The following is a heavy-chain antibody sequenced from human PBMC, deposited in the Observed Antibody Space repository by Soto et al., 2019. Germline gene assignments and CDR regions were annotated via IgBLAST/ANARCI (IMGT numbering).Heavy chain of an antibody. CDR1: GGSISNYF. Sequence: QVQLQESGPGLVKPSETLSLTCTVFGGSISNYFWSWIRQPPGKGLEWIGYISYSGSTNYNPSLKRRVTISVDTSKNQVSLKLTSVTAADTAVYYCARRDKNDYGEYFHPWGQGTLATVSS. CDR3: ARRDKNDYGEYFHP. J-gene: IGHJ1*01. CDR2: ISYSGST. V-gene: IGHV4-59*08. D-gene: IGHD3-16*01.